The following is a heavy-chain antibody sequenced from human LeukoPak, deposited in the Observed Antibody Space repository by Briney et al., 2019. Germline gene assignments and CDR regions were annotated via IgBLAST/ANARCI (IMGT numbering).Heavy chain of an antibody. V-gene: IGHV4-59*08. CDR1: GGSISSFY. D-gene: IGHD6-13*01. CDR3: ARVLRSGTFFDY. J-gene: IGHJ4*02. Sequence: SETLSLTCSISGGSISSFYWSWIRQPPGKRLEWIGYIDYTGSTKFNPSLKSRLTISVDTSTNQFSLRLRSVTAADTAVYYCARVLRSGTFFDYWGPGTLVTVSS. CDR2: IDYTGST.